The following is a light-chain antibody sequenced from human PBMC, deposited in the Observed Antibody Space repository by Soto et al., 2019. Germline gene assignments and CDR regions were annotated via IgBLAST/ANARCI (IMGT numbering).Light chain of an antibody. CDR2: KAS. CDR3: QQYSSFAT. J-gene: IGKJ1*01. Sequence: DIQMTQSPSTLSASVGDRVTITCRASQSISSWLTWYQQKAGQAPKLLIYKASIVESGVPSRFSGSGSGTEFTLTISSLQRDDSATYYCQQYSSFATFGQGTRVE. V-gene: IGKV1-5*03. CDR1: QSISSW.